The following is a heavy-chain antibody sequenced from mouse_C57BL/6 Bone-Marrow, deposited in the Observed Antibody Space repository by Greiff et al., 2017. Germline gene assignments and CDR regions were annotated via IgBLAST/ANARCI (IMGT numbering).Heavy chain of an antibody. V-gene: IGHV1-7*01. Sequence: VQLQQSGAELAKPGASVKLSCKASGYTFTSYWMHWVKQRPGQGLEWIGYINPSSGYTKYNQKFKDKATLTADKSSSTAYMQLSSLTYEDSAVYYCARETITTVVPFAYWGQGTLVTVSA. CDR3: ARETITTVVPFAY. CDR1: GYTFTSYW. CDR2: INPSSGYT. J-gene: IGHJ3*01. D-gene: IGHD1-1*01.